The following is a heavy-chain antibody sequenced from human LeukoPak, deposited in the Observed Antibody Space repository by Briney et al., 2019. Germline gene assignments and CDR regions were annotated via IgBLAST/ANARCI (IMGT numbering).Heavy chain of an antibody. CDR3: ARATGYCSSTSCYHFDY. J-gene: IGHJ4*02. CDR1: GGSISSGSYY. V-gene: IGHV4-61*02. D-gene: IGHD2-2*01. Sequence: PSETLSLTCTVSGGSISSGSYYWSWIRQPAGKGLEWIERIYTSGSTNYNPSLKSRVTISVDTSKNQFSLKLSSVTAADTAVYYCARATGYCSSTSCYHFDYWGQGTLVTVSS. CDR2: IYTSGST.